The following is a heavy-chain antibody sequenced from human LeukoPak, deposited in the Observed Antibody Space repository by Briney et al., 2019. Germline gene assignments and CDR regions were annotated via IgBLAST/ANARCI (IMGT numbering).Heavy chain of an antibody. CDR2: IRSSAYTI. CDR1: GLTFSIFE. Sequence: GGSLRPYCAASGLTFSIFEMNRVRHAPGTGLEWVSYIRSSAYTINYANSVKGRFTISRDNAKNSLYLQMNGLRAEDTAVYYCGRVWNGRTFIDYWGQGTLVTVSS. CDR3: GRVWNGRTFIDY. J-gene: IGHJ4*02. D-gene: IGHD1-1*01. V-gene: IGHV3-48*03.